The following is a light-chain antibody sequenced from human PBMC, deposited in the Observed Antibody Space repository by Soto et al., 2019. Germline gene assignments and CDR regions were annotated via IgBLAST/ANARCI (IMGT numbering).Light chain of an antibody. CDR2: WAS. CDR3: QQYYSIPFT. V-gene: IGKV4-1*01. CDR1: QSVLHSSNNKNY. Sequence: DIVMTQSPDSLAVSLGERATINCKPSQSVLHSSNNKNYLAWYQQKPGQPPKLLVYWASTRESGVPDRFSGSGSGTDFTLTIGSLQAEDVAVYYCQQYYSIPFTFGPGTKVDIK. J-gene: IGKJ3*01.